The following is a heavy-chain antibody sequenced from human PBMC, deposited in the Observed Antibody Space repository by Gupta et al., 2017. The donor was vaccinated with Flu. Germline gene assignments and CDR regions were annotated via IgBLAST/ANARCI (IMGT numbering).Heavy chain of an antibody. V-gene: IGHV5-51*01. CDR1: GYTFATAW. CDR3: ATLKNNWNPFDS. J-gene: IGHJ4*01. D-gene: IGHD1-1*01. Sequence: EVQLMQSGPEVKKHGESLKISCQGSGYTFATAWIGWVRQMPGKGLEWMCLVYPADSDTKYSPAFHGQVTISADKSINTAYLQWTSLKASDSGMYYCATLKNNWNPFDSWGQGTLVTVSS. CDR2: VYPADSDT.